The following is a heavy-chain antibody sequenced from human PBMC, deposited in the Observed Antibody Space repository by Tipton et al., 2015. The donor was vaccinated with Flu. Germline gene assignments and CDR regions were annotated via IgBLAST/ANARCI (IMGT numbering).Heavy chain of an antibody. CDR3: VKMPDFDF. CDR2: IRQDGNEK. J-gene: IGHJ4*02. CDR1: GFTFTQYW. D-gene: IGHD1-14*01. V-gene: IGHV3-7*01. Sequence: QLVQSGGGLVQPGGSLRLSCVASGFTFTQYWMSWVRQAPGKGLEWVANIRQDGNEKWYEDSVKGRFTISRDNAKNSLYLQINSLGDEDTAVYYCVKMPDFDFWGQGTLVTVSS.